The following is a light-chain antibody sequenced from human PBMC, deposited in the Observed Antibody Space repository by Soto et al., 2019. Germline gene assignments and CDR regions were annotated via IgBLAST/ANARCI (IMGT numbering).Light chain of an antibody. CDR2: AAS. CDR1: QSISSY. J-gene: IGKJ2*01. CDR3: QQYYRFPFT. Sequence: DIQMTQSPSSLSASVGDRVTITCRASQSISSYLNWYQQKPGKGPKFLIYAASSLQSGVPSRFSGSGSGTDFTLTISSLQSEDFATYYCQQYYRFPFTFGQGTK. V-gene: IGKV1-39*01.